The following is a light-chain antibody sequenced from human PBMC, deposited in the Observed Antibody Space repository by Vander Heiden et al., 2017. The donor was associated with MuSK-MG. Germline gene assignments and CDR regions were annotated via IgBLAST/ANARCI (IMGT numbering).Light chain of an antibody. J-gene: IGKJ1*01. CDR2: TAS. Sequence: DIQITPSPSSLSTSVGDRVTITCRASLSINTYVNRYQQKPGKAPKLLIFTASTLQIGVPSRFTGSVSGTDFTLTISSLQPEDFATYYCQQTFTTPWTFGQGTKVEIK. V-gene: IGKV1-39*01. CDR3: QQTFTTPWT. CDR1: LSINTY.